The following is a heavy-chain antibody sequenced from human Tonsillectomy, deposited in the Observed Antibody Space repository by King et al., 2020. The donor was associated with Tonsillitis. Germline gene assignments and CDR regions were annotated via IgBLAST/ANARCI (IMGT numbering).Heavy chain of an antibody. CDR3: ARVMEHLTYDAFDI. V-gene: IGHV4-34*01. Sequence: VQLQQWGAGLLKPSETLSLTCTVYGGSFSGYYWSWIRQPPGKGLEWIGEINHSGSTNYNPSLKSRVTISGDTSKNQFSLKLSSVTAADTAVYYCARVMEHLTYDAFDIWGQGTMVTVSS. D-gene: IGHD1-26*01. CDR2: INHSGST. J-gene: IGHJ3*02. CDR1: GGSFSGYY.